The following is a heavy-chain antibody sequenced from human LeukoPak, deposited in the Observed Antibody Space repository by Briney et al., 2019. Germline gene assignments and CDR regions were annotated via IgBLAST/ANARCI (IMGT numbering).Heavy chain of an antibody. V-gene: IGHV1-18*01. J-gene: IGHJ5*02. CDR3: ARDLGRWFAVAGNRFHRFDP. D-gene: IGHD6-19*01. CDR1: GYTFTSYG. Sequence: GASVKVSCKASGYTFTSYGISWVRQAPGQGLEWMGWISAYNGNTNYAQKLQGRVTMTTDTSTSTAYMELRSLRSDDTAVYYCARDLGRWFAVAGNRFHRFDPWGQGTLVTVSS. CDR2: ISAYNGNT.